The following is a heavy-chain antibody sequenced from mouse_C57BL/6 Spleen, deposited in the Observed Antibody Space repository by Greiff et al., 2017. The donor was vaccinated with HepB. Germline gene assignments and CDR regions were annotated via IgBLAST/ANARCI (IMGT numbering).Heavy chain of an antibody. CDR1: GYTFTSYW. D-gene: IGHD3-3*01. V-gene: IGHV1-64*01. CDR3: ARGTGYYYAMDY. CDR2: IHPNSGST. Sequence: QVQLQQPGAELVKPGASVKLSCKASGYTFTSYWMHWVKQRPGQGLEWIGMIHPNSGSTNYNEKFKSKATLTVDKSSSTAYMKLSSLTSEDSAVYYCARGTGYYYAMDYWGQGTSVTVSS. J-gene: IGHJ4*01.